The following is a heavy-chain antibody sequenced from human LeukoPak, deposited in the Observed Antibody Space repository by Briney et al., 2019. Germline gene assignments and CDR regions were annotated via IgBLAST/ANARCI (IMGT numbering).Heavy chain of an antibody. D-gene: IGHD2-15*01. CDR1: GFTVSSNY. CDR2: IYSGGST. J-gene: IGHJ4*02. Sequence: GGSLSLSCAASGFTVSSNYMSWVRQAPGKGLEWVSVIYSGGSTYYADSVKGRFTISRDNSKNALYLQMNSLSAEHTAVYYCARDLADCGQGTLVTVSS. CDR3: ARDLAD. V-gene: IGHV3-66*01.